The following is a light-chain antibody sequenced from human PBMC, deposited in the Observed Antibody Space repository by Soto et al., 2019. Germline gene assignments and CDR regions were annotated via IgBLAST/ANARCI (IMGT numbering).Light chain of an antibody. Sequence: EIVLTQSPGTLSLSPGQRATLSCRASQNIRSNYVAWFQQTPGQAPRLLIYGAVNKASGIPDRFSGSGSGTEFTLTISSLEPEDFVVYYCQQYHSPPLPFGQGTKVEIK. V-gene: IGKV3-20*01. CDR1: QNIRSNY. CDR3: QQYHSPPLP. CDR2: GAV. J-gene: IGKJ1*01.